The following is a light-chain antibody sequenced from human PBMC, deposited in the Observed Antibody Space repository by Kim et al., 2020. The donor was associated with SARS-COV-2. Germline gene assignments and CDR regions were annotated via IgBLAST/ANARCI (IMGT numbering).Light chain of an antibody. V-gene: IGKV1-5*03. J-gene: IGKJ1*01. CDR3: QEYDTYPWT. CDR2: QAS. Sequence: ASIGYRVTITCRASHSISTWLAWYQQKSGKAPKLLMYQASTAEAGVPSRFSGSGSGTEFTLTISSLQPYDSATYYCQEYDTYPWTFGQGTKVDIK. CDR1: HSISTW.